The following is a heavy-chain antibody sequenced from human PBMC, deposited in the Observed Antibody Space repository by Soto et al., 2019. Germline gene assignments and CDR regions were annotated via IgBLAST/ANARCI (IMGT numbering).Heavy chain of an antibody. CDR3: ARHSLGSFSSQGNPNDPFYF. CDR1: GGSLGRNY. J-gene: IGHJ3*01. CDR2: IYYSGST. D-gene: IGHD3-22*01. Sequence: PSETLSLTCTGSGGSLGRNYWSWIRQSPGKGLEWIGYIYYSGSTNYNPSLKSRVTISVDTSKNQFSLKLSSVTAADTAVYYCARHSLGSFSSQGNPNDPFYFCGRGTRVIVSS. V-gene: IGHV4-59*01.